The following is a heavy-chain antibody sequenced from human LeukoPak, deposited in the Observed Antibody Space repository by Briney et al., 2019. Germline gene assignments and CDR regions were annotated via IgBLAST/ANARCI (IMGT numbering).Heavy chain of an antibody. CDR2: MNPNSGNT. J-gene: IGHJ4*02. CDR1: GYTFTSYA. V-gene: IGHV1-8*01. CDR3: ARITTMVRGVLSY. D-gene: IGHD3-10*01. Sequence: ASVKVSCKASGYTFTSYAINWVRQATGQGLEWMGWMNPNSGNTGYAQKLQGRVTMTRNTSISTAYMELSSLRSEDTAVYYCARITTMVRGVLSYWGQGTLVTVSS.